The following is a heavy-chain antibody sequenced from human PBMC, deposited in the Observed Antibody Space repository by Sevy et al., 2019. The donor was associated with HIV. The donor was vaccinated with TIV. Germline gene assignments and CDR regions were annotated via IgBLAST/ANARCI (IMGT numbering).Heavy chain of an antibody. V-gene: IGHV3-23*01. CDR2: ISGSGGST. Sequence: GGSLRLSCAASGFTFSSYAMSWVRQAPGKGLEWVSAISGSGGSTYYADSVKGRFTISRDNSKNTLYLQMKSLGAEDTAVYYCANMGPVQDSTGSGSYYRLLRNYYMDVWGKGTTVTVSS. CDR1: GFTFSSYA. J-gene: IGHJ6*03. CDR3: ANMGPVQDSTGSGSYYRLLRNYYMDV. D-gene: IGHD3-10*01.